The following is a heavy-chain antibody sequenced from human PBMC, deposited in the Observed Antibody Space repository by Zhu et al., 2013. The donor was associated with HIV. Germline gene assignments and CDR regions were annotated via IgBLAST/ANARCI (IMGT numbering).Heavy chain of an antibody. CDR1: GGTFSSYA. V-gene: IGHV1-69*01. J-gene: IGHJ6*02. D-gene: IGHD2-21*02. CDR3: ARPRMVTETPGYYYGLDV. Sequence: QVQLVQSGAEVKKPGSSVKVSCKVSGGTFSSYAITWVRQAPGQGLEWMGGIVPIFGTANYAQTFQGRVTITADESTSTAYMDLSSLRSEDTAVYYCARPRMVTETPGYYYGLDVWGQGTTVTVSS. CDR2: IVPIFGTA.